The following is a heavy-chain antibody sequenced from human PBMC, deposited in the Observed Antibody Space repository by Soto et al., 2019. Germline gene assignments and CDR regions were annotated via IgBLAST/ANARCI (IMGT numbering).Heavy chain of an antibody. Sequence: GASVKVSCKASGYTFTSYYMHWVRQAPGQGLEGMGIINPSGGSTSYAQKFQGRVTMTRDTSTSTVYMELSSLRSEDTAVYYCARGDTTDYDILTGYYITRPYYYYGMDVWGQGTTVTVSS. J-gene: IGHJ6*02. CDR3: ARGDTTDYDILTGYYITRPYYYYGMDV. D-gene: IGHD3-9*01. CDR2: INPSGGST. V-gene: IGHV1-46*01. CDR1: GYTFTSYY.